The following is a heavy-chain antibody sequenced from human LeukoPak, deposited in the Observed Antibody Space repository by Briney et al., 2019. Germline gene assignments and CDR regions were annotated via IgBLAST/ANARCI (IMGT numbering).Heavy chain of an antibody. Sequence: GGSLRLSCAASGFTFSSYGMHWVRQAPGKGLEWVAVIWYDGSNKYYADSVKGRFTISRDNSKNTLYLQMNSLRAEDTAVYYCARDPKYSRGAFDIWGQGTMVTVSS. CDR2: IWYDGSNK. CDR3: ARDPKYSRGAFDI. J-gene: IGHJ3*02. CDR1: GFTFSSYG. D-gene: IGHD6-6*01. V-gene: IGHV3-33*01.